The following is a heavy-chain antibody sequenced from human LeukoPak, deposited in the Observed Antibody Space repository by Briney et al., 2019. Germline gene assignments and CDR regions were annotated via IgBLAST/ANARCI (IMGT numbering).Heavy chain of an antibody. CDR2: INHSGST. V-gene: IGHV4-30-4*08. J-gene: IGHJ4*02. CDR1: GGSVSSGDYY. CDR3: ARAPRSYSSSPGAY. Sequence: PSQTLSLTCTVSGGSVSSGDYYWSWIRQPPGKGLEWIGEINHSGSTNYNPSLKSRVTISVDTSKNQFSLKLSSVTAADTAVYYCARAPRSYSSSPGAYWGQGTLVTVSS. D-gene: IGHD6-13*01.